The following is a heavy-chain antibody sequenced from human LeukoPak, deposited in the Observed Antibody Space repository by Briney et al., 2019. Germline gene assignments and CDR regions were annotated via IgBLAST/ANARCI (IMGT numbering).Heavy chain of an antibody. CDR1: GDSFSSHY. CDR3: ARDLVTVTKGFDI. CDR2: ISYRGST. D-gene: IGHD4-17*01. V-gene: IGHV4-59*11. J-gene: IGHJ3*02. Sequence: PSGTLSLTCTVSGDSFSSHYWTWIRQPPGKGLEWIGYISYRGSTNYNPSLKSRVTISIDTSKNQFSLRLSSVTAADTAVYYCARDLVTVTKGFDIWGQGTMVSVSS.